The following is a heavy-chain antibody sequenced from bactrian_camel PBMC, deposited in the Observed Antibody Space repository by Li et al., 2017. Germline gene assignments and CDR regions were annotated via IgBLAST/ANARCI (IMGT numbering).Heavy chain of an antibody. V-gene: IGHV3S55*01. Sequence: HVQLVESGGGSVQAGGSLRLSCAASGPRYSSGCLGWFRTLPGKDREGVAVISKFGNTYYADSVKGRFTISQDNAKNTVYLQMNSQKPEDTAMHYCAARGPYCYTKLSIADFTYWGQGTQVTVS. CDR3: AARGPYCYTKLSIADFTY. CDR2: ISKFGNT. D-gene: IGHD2*01. CDR1: GPRYSSGC. J-gene: IGHJ6*01.